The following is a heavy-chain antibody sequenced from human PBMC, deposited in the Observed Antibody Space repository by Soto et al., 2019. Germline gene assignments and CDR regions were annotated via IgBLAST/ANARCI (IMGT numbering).Heavy chain of an antibody. V-gene: IGHV4-59*01. CDR2: IYYSGCT. Sequence: SETLSLTCTVSGGSISSYYWSWIRQPPGKGLEWIGYIYYSGCTNYNPSLKSRVTISVDTSKNQFSLKLSSVTAADTAVYYCARGKATTDFDYWGQGTLVTVSS. D-gene: IGHD1-1*01. CDR1: GGSISSYY. CDR3: ARGKATTDFDY. J-gene: IGHJ4*02.